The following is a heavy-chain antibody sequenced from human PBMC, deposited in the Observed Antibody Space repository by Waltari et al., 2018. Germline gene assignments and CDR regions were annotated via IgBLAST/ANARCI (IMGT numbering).Heavy chain of an antibody. CDR1: GGTFSSYA. CDR2: IIPIFGTA. CDR3: ARGITNYYYYYGMDV. Sequence: QVQLVQSGAEVKKPGSSVKVSCKASGGTFSSYAISWVRQAPGQGLEWMGRIIPIFGTANYAQKFQGRVTSTADKSTSTADMELSSLRSEDTAVYYCARGITNYYYYYGMDVWGQGTTVTVSS. J-gene: IGHJ6*02. V-gene: IGHV1-69*08.